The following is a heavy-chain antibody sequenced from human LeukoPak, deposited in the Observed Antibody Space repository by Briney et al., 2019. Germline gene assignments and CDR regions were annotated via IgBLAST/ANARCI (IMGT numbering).Heavy chain of an antibody. D-gene: IGHD3-3*01. CDR2: IYYSGST. CDR3: ARDNYDFWSGYYHFDY. CDR1: GGSISSYY. V-gene: IGHV4-59*12. Sequence: PSETLSLTCTVSGGSISSYYWSWIRQPPGKGLEWIGYIYYSGSTNYNPSLKSRVTMSVDTSKNQFSLKLSSVTAADTAVYYCARDNYDFWSGYYHFDYWGQGTLVTVSS. J-gene: IGHJ4*02.